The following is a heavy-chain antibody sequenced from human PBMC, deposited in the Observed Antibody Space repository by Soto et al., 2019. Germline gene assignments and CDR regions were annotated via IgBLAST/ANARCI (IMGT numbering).Heavy chain of an antibody. CDR3: AKVECQHLIDY. CDR1: GFTFRSYG. J-gene: IGHJ4*02. Sequence: QVQLVESGGGVVQPGRSLRLSCAASGFTFRSYGMHWVRQAPGKGLEWVAVISYDGSNKYYADSVKGRFTISRDNSKNTLYLQMNSLRADDTAVYYCAKVECQHLIDYWGQGTLVTVSS. D-gene: IGHD3-3*01. V-gene: IGHV3-30*18. CDR2: ISYDGSNK.